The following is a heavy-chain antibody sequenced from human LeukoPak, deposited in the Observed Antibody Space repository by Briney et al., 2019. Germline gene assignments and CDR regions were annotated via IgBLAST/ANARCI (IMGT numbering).Heavy chain of an antibody. J-gene: IGHJ3*02. CDR3: ARDRYYYDSSGYRHDAFDI. CDR2: IYYSGST. D-gene: IGHD3-22*01. CDR1: GGSISSSSYY. V-gene: IGHV4-39*07. Sequence: PSETLSLTCTVSGGSISSSSYYWGWVRQPPGKGLEWIGSIYYSGSTYYNPSLKSRVTISVDTSKNQFSLKLSSVTAADTAVYYCARDRYYYDSSGYRHDAFDIWGQGTMVTVSS.